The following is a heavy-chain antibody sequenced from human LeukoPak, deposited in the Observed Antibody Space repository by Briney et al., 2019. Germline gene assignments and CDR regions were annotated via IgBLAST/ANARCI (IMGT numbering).Heavy chain of an antibody. Sequence: ASVKVSCKSFGYTFSDNYIQWVRQAPGQGLEWMGWIHPNRGDTNYAQKFQGRVTMTRDTSISTAYMELSRLRSDDTAVYYCARDSTGSIAVAGYWGQGTLVTVSS. CDR3: ARDSTGSIAVAGY. V-gene: IGHV1-2*02. J-gene: IGHJ4*02. CDR2: IHPNRGDT. CDR1: GYTFSDNY. D-gene: IGHD6-19*01.